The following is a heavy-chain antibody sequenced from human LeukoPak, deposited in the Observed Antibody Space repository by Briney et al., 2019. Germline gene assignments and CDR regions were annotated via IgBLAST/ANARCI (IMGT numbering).Heavy chain of an antibody. CDR3: AKVDSFGIAALYFDY. CDR1: GFTFSSYG. J-gene: IGHJ4*02. V-gene: IGHV3-30*18. D-gene: IGHD6-13*01. CDR2: ISYDGSNK. Sequence: GGSLRLSCAASGFTFSSYGMHWVRQAPGKGLEWVAVISYDGSNKYYADSVKGRFTISRDNSKNTLYLQMNSLRAEDTAVYYCAKVDSFGIAALYFDYWGQGTLVTVSS.